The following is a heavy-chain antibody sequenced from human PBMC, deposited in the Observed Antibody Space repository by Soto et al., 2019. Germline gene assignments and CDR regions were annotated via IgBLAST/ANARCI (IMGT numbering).Heavy chain of an antibody. CDR3: GRLYYGSGSYYFDY. J-gene: IGHJ4*02. D-gene: IGHD3-10*01. CDR2: INPNSGGT. V-gene: IGHV1-2*04. Sequence: ASVKVSCKASGYTFTCYYMHWVRQAPGQGLEWMGWINPNSGGTNYAQKFQGWVTMTRDTSISTAYMELSRLRSDDTAVYYCGRLYYGSGSYYFDYWGRGTLFTVSS. CDR1: GYTFTCYY.